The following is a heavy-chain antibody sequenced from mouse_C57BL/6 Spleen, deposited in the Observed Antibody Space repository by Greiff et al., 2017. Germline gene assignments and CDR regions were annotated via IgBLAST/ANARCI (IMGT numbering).Heavy chain of an antibody. CDR3: ARGYYGSSYPAWFAY. CDR2: INPNNGGT. Sequence: VQLQQSGPELVKPGASVKIPCKASGYTFTDYNMDWVKQSHGKSLEWIGDINPNNGGTIYNQKFKGKATLTVDKSSSTAYMELRSLTSEDTAVYYCARGYYGSSYPAWFAYWGQGTLVTVSA. CDR1: GYTFTDYN. D-gene: IGHD1-1*01. J-gene: IGHJ3*01. V-gene: IGHV1-18*01.